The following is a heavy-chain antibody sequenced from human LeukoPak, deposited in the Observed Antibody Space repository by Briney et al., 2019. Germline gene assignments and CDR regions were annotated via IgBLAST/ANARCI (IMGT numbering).Heavy chain of an antibody. CDR3: AVSPIAAADDYYYGMDV. D-gene: IGHD6-13*01. V-gene: IGHV1-58*01. CDR1: GFTFTSSA. CDR2: IVVGSGNT. J-gene: IGHJ6*02. Sequence: GTSVKVSCKASGFTFTSSAVQWVRQARGQRLEWIGWIVVGSGNTNYAQKFQERVTITRDMSTSTAYMELSSLRSEDTAVYYCAVSPIAAADDYYYGMDVWGQGTTVTVSS.